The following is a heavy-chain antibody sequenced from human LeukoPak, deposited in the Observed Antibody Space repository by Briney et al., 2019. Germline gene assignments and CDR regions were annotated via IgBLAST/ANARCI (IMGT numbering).Heavy chain of an antibody. CDR2: INYDGAIT. CDR1: GFTFVDYG. J-gene: IGHJ4*02. V-gene: IGHV3-20*04. CDR3: ARDRLGPSFSVSHFDL. Sequence: GGSLRLSCATSGFTFVDYGLSWVRRAPGKGLEWLCAINYDGAITDYADSVKGRFTISRDNAKNSLYLRMDSLRAEDTALYYCARDRLGPSFSVSHFDLWGQGTLVTVSS. D-gene: IGHD3-3*02.